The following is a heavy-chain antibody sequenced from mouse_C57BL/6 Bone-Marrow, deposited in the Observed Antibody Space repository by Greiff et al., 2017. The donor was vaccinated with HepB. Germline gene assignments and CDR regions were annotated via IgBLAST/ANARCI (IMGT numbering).Heavy chain of an antibody. V-gene: IGHV1-78*01. D-gene: IGHD1-1*02. CDR2: IYPRDGST. J-gene: IGHJ4*01. CDR1: GYTFTDHT. Sequence: VQLQQSDAELVKPGASVKISCKVSGYTFTDHTIHWVKQRPEQGVEWIGCIYPRDGSTKYNEKFKGKATLTADKSSSTAYMQLNSLTSEDSAVYFCARMVDYYAMDYWGQGTSVTVSS. CDR3: ARMVDYYAMDY.